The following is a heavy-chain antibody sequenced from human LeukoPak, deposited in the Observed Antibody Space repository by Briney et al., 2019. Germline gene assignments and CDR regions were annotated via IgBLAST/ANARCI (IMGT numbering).Heavy chain of an antibody. CDR1: GFTFSSYA. J-gene: IGHJ5*02. V-gene: IGHV3-23*01. Sequence: GGSLRLSCAASGFTFSSYAMSWVRQAPGKGLEWVSAISGSGGSTYYADSVKGRFTISRDNSKNTLYLQMNSLRAEDTAVYYCAKDLIQAYDFWSGYSPYNWFDPWGQGTLVTVSS. CDR3: AKDLIQAYDFWSGYSPYNWFDP. CDR2: ISGSGGST. D-gene: IGHD3-3*01.